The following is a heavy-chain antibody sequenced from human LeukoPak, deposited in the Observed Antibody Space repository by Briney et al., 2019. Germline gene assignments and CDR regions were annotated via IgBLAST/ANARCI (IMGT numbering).Heavy chain of an antibody. D-gene: IGHD3-10*01. V-gene: IGHV1-2*02. CDR1: GYTFTGYY. CDR3: ARANSYYYGSGSYSTNYYYYYMDV. CDR2: INPNSGGT. Sequence: ASVKVSCKASGYTFTGYYMHWVRQAPGQGLEWMGWINPNSGGTNYAQKFQGRVTMTRDTSISTAYMELSRLRSDDTAVYYCARANSYYYGSGSYSTNYYYYYMDVWGKGATVTISS. J-gene: IGHJ6*03.